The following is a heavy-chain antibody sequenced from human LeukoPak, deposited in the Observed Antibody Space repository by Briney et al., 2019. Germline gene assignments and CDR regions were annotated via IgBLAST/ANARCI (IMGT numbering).Heavy chain of an antibody. CDR1: GGSITSNSYS. CDR2: LSHAGTN. V-gene: IGHV4-39*01. Sequence: SETLSLTCTVSGGSITSNSYSWGWIRQPPGKGLQWIVTLSHAGTNYYNPSLKSRVTMPVDRSKNQFSLKLTSATATDTAVYYCARLRGGVQLWGDWGQGTLVTVSS. CDR3: ARLRGGVQLWGD. J-gene: IGHJ4*02. D-gene: IGHD5-18*01.